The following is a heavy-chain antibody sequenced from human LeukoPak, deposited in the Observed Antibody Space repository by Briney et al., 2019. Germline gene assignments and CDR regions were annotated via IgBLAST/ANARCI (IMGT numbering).Heavy chain of an antibody. CDR3: ARDGYYDFWSGYLNWFDP. CDR2: IYYSGST. Sequence: SETLSLTCTVSGGSISSSSYYWGWIRQPPGKGLEWIGSIYYSGSTYYNPSLKSRVTISVDTSKNQFSLKLSSVTAADTAVYYCARDGYYDFWSGYLNWFDPWGQGTLVTVSS. CDR1: GGSISSSSYY. V-gene: IGHV4-39*07. J-gene: IGHJ5*02. D-gene: IGHD3-3*01.